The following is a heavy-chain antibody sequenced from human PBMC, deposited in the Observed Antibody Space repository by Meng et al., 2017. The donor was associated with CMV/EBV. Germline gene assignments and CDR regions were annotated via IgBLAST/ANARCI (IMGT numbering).Heavy chain of an antibody. J-gene: IGHJ5*02. Sequence: YWGWIRQPPGKGLEWIGEINHSGSTNYTPSLKSRVTISVDTSKNQFSLKLSSVTAADTAVYYCARVNHRTIFGVVNQKRAKGGWFDPWGQGTLVTVSS. CDR2: INHSGST. CDR1: Y. CDR3: ARVNHRTIFGVVNQKRAKGGWFDP. D-gene: IGHD3-3*01. V-gene: IGHV4-34*01.